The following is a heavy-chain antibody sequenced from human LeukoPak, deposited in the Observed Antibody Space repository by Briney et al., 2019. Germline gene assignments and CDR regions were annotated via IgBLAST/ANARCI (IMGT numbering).Heavy chain of an antibody. CDR2: IRSDGSST. J-gene: IGHJ5*02. D-gene: IGHD3-10*01. CDR3: ATGAKFGDLRQNWFDP. Sequence: PGGSLRLSCAASGFTFNTYWMHWVRQAPGKGLVWVSRIRSDGSSTSYADSVRGRFTISRDNAKNTLYLQMNSLRAEDTAVYYCATGAKFGDLRQNWFDPWGQGTLVTVSS. CDR1: GFTFNTYW. V-gene: IGHV3-74*01.